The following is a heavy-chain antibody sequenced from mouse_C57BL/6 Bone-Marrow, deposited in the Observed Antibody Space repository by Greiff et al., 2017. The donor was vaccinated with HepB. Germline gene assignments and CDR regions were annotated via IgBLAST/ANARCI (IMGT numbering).Heavy chain of an antibody. J-gene: IGHJ3*01. D-gene: IGHD2-4*01. V-gene: IGHV5-17*01. CDR2: ISSGSSTI. CDR1: GFTFSDYG. Sequence: EVKLQESGGGLVKPGGSLKLSCAASGFTFSDYGMHWVRQAPEKGLEWVAYISSGSSTIYYADTVKGRFTISRDNAKNTLFLQMTSLRSEDTAMYYCARDDYTWFAYWGQGTLVTVSA. CDR3: ARDDYTWFAY.